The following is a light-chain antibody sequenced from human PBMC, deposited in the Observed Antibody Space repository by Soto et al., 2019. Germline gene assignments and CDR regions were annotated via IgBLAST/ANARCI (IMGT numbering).Light chain of an antibody. CDR3: QQYNSYSLT. V-gene: IGKV1-5*01. CDR2: DVS. J-gene: IGKJ4*01. CDR1: QSISSY. Sequence: DIQMTQSPSTLSASVGDRVTITCRASQSISSYLDWYQQKPGKAPKLLIYDVSSLESGVPSRLSGSGSGTEFTLTVSSLQPDDFATYYCQQYNSYSLTFGGGTKVEIK.